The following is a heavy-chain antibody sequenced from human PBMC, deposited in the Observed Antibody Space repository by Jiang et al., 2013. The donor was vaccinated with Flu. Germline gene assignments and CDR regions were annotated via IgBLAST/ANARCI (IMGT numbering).Heavy chain of an antibody. Sequence: LLKPSETLSLTCAVYGGSLSTYSWTWIRQPPGKGLDWIGEIHHTGSTRYNPSLQSRVTISVDSSKNQIFLRVTSVTATDTAVYYCARLHCSSGSCYEGDWGQGTLVTVSS. D-gene: IGHD2-15*01. V-gene: IGHV4-34*01. J-gene: IGHJ4*02. CDR3: ARLHCSSGSCYEGD. CDR2: IHHTGST. CDR1: GGSLSTYS.